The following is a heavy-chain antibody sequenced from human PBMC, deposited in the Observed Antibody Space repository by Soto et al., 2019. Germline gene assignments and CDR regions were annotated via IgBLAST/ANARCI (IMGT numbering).Heavy chain of an antibody. CDR1: GYSFTGYS. J-gene: IGHJ4*02. Sequence: HEHLVQSGAEVKRPGASLKVSCKASGYSFTGYSIHWVRQAPGQGLEWMGWINPDSGATNYAQNFQGRVTLTSDTSIGTASMDLTSLTSDDTAVYYCARGDYGTGGYPFPYFDYWGQGTLVIVSS. D-gene: IGHD2-8*02. V-gene: IGHV1-2*02. CDR3: ARGDYGTGGYPFPYFDY. CDR2: INPDSGAT.